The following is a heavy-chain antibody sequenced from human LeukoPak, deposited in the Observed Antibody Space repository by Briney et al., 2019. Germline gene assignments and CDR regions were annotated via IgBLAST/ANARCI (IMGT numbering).Heavy chain of an antibody. Sequence: PSETLSLTCAVYGGSFSGYYWSWIRQPPGKGLEWLGEINHSGSTNYNPSLKSRVTISVDTSKNQFSLKLSSVTAADTAVYYCSSRASRYNWKDYWGQGTLVTVSS. CDR3: SSRASRYNWKDY. CDR1: GGSFSGYY. CDR2: INHSGST. V-gene: IGHV4-34*01. J-gene: IGHJ4*02. D-gene: IGHD1-20*01.